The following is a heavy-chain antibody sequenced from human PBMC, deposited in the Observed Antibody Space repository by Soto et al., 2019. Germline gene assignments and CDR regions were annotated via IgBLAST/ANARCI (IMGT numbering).Heavy chain of an antibody. V-gene: IGHV3-23*01. CDR1: GFSFSSHV. J-gene: IGHJ5*01. CDR2: ISGSGGGT. CDR3: AKGWCDS. Sequence: GGSLRLSWAASGFSFSSHVMRWVRQAPGKGLEWVSSISGSGGGTYYADSVKGRFIISRDNSKNTLDLQMNSLRVEDTAVYYCAKGWCDSWGQATLVTVSS.